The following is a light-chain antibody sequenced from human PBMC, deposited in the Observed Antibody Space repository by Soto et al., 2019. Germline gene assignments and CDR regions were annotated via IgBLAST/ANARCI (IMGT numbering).Light chain of an antibody. CDR2: ASS. J-gene: IGKJ3*01. CDR3: QKYDRAPFT. CDR1: QGISVY. Sequence: DNQMTQSPSSLSASVGDRVTITCRASQGISVYLAWYQQKPGNIPKLLIFASSTLPSGVPSRFSGSGSGTDFTLTISSLQPEDVATYFCQKYDRAPFTFGPGTKVDIK. V-gene: IGKV1-27*01.